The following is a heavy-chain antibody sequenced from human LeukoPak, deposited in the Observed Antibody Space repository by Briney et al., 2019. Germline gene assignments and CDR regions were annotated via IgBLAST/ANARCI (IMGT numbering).Heavy chain of an antibody. Sequence: GGSLRLSCAASGFIFSNAWMSWVRQAPGKGLEWVGRIKSKTDGGTTDYAAPVKGRFTISRDDSKNTLYLQMNSLKTEDTAVYYCTTGGSIQLWSTYYMDVWGKGTTVTVSS. CDR2: IKSKTDGGTT. V-gene: IGHV3-15*01. CDR1: GFIFSNAW. CDR3: TTGGSIQLWSTYYMDV. J-gene: IGHJ6*03. D-gene: IGHD5-18*01.